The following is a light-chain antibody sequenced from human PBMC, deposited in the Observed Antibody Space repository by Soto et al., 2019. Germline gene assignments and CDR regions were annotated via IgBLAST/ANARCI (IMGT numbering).Light chain of an antibody. J-gene: IGKJ5*01. CDR2: DAS. V-gene: IGKV3-11*01. CDR1: QSVSSY. CDR3: QQRSNWPLIT. Sequence: EIVLTQSPATLSLSPVERATPSCRASQSVSSYLAWYQQKPGQAPRLLIYDASNRATGIPARFSGSGSGTDFTLTISSLEPEDFAVYHCQQRSNWPLITFGQGTRLEI.